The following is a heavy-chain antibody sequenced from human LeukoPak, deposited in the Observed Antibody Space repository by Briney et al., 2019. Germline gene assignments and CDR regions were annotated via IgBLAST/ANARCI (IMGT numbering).Heavy chain of an antibody. V-gene: IGHV3-21*01. D-gene: IGHD3-10*02. J-gene: IGHJ6*04. Sequence: GGSLRLSCAASGFTFSNYNMNWVRQAPGKGLEWVSSITSSSTYIYYADSVKGRFTISRDNAENSLYLQMNSLRAEDTAVYYCAELGITMIGGVWGKGTTVTISS. CDR2: ITSSSTYI. CDR3: AELGITMIGGV. CDR1: GFTFSNYN.